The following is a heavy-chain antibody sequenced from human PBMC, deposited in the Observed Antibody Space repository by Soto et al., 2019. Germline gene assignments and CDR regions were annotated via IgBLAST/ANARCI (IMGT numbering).Heavy chain of an antibody. J-gene: IGHJ4*02. Sequence: EVQLLESGGGLIQPGGSLRLSCAASGFSFTSYVMTWVRQAPGKGLEWVSGISAGDENTHFADSVKGRFTISRDNATSTLYLQLNSLRAEDTAIYYCAKASSTGIRCPYYFEYWGQGTLVTVSS. D-gene: IGHD3-10*01. V-gene: IGHV3-23*01. CDR2: ISAGDENT. CDR1: GFSFTSYV. CDR3: AKASSTGIRCPYYFEY.